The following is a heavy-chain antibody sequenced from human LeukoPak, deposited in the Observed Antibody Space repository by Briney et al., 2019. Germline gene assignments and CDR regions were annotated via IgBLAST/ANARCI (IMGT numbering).Heavy chain of an antibody. CDR3: ARGGSGDHQEQLGPPEYYHYMDV. Sequence: GASVKVSCKASGYSFTAYGMGWLRQAPGQGLEWMGWISGHTGTAIYAQNLQGRVTLTADTFTSTVYMEMRSLRSDDTAVYYCARGGSGDHQEQLGPPEYYHYMDVWGTGTTVTVSS. V-gene: IGHV1-18*01. CDR1: GYSFTAYG. D-gene: IGHD3-10*01. CDR2: ISGHTGTA. J-gene: IGHJ6*03.